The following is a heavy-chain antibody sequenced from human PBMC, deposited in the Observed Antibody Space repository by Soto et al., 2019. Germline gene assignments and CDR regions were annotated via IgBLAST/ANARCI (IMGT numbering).Heavy chain of an antibody. CDR1: GYTFTSYG. V-gene: IGHV1-18*01. CDR3: ARSSITIFGVVIMGAFDI. CDR2: ISAYNGNT. J-gene: IGHJ3*02. D-gene: IGHD3-3*01. Sequence: ASVKVSCKASGYTFTSYGISWVRQAPGQGLEWMGWISAYNGNTNYAQKLQGRVTMTTDTSTSTAYMELRSLRSDDTVVYYCARSSITIFGVVIMGAFDIWGQGTMVTVSS.